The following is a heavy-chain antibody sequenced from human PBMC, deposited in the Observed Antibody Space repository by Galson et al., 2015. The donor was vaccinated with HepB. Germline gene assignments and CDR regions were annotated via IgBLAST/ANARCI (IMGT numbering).Heavy chain of an antibody. CDR1: GFTFSSYA. CDR3: ARDGSRYCTNGVCVGWFDP. J-gene: IGHJ5*02. CDR2: ISYDGSNK. V-gene: IGHV3-30-3*01. Sequence: SLRLSCAASGFTFSSYAMHWVRQAPGKGLEWVAVISYDGSNKYYADSVKGRFTISRDNSKNTLYLQMNSLRAEDTAVYYCARDGSRYCTNGVCVGWFDPWGQGTLVTVSS. D-gene: IGHD2-8*01.